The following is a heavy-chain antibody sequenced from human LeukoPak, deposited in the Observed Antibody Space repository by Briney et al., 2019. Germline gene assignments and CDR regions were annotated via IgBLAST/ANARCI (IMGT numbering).Heavy chain of an antibody. CDR3: ASCGYYYDSSGYRLNDAFDI. D-gene: IGHD3-22*01. J-gene: IGHJ3*02. Sequence: SVKVSFKASGGAFSSYAISWVRQAPGQGLEWMGGIIPIFGTANYAQKFQGRVTITADESTSTAYMELSSLRSEDTAVYYCASCGYYYDSSGYRLNDAFDIWGQGTMVTVSS. V-gene: IGHV1-69*13. CDR1: GGAFSSYA. CDR2: IIPIFGTA.